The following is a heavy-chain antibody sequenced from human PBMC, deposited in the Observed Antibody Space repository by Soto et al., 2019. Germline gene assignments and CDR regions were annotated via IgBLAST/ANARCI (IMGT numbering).Heavy chain of an antibody. D-gene: IGHD1-26*01. Sequence: SLRLSCAASGFTFSSQPMNLVRQAPGKGLEWISYISSLSSPRYYAESVEGRFIISRDNAENSLYLQMNSLRDEDTAVYFCVREDILGARSFDYWGQGTRVTLSS. CDR3: VREDILGARSFDY. CDR1: GFTFSSQP. CDR2: ISSLSSPR. V-gene: IGHV3-48*02. J-gene: IGHJ4*02.